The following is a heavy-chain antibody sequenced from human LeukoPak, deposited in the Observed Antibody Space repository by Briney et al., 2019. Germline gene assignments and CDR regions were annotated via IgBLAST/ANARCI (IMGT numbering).Heavy chain of an antibody. Sequence: PSETLSLTCTVSGGSISSGSYYWSWIRQPAGKGLEWIGRIYTSGSTNYNPSLKSRVTISVDTSKNQFSLKLSSVTAADTAVYYCARDYYDSSGYAFDIWGQGTMVTVSS. V-gene: IGHV4-61*02. CDR3: ARDYYDSSGYAFDI. D-gene: IGHD3-22*01. J-gene: IGHJ3*02. CDR2: IYTSGST. CDR1: GGSISSGSYY.